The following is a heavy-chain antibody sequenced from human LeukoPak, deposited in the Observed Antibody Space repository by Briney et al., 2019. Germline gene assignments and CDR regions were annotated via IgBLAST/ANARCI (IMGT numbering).Heavy chain of an antibody. J-gene: IGHJ4*02. CDR3: ARDTDRHFDY. D-gene: IGHD3-22*01. CDR1: GFTFSGYS. Sequence: GRSLRLSCAASGFTFSGYSMNWVRQAPGKGLEWVSSISSSSSYIYYADSVKGRFTISRDNAKNSLYLQMNSLRAEDTAVYYCARDTDRHFDYWGQGTLVTVSS. V-gene: IGHV3-21*01. CDR2: ISSSSSYI.